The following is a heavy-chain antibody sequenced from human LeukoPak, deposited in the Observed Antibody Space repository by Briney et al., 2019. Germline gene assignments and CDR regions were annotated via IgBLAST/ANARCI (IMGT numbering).Heavy chain of an antibody. CDR1: GGTFSSYA. D-gene: IGHD2-15*01. Sequence: ASVKVSCKASGGTFSSYAISWVRHAPGQGLEWMGRIIPILGIANYAQKFQGRVTMARNTSISTAYMELSSLRSEDTAVYYCARDVAAAAGSYFDYWGQGTLVTVSS. J-gene: IGHJ4*02. CDR2: IIPILGIA. V-gene: IGHV1-69*04. CDR3: ARDVAAAAGSYFDY.